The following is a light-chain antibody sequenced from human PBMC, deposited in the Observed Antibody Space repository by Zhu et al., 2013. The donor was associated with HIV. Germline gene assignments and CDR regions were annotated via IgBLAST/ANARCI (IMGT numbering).Light chain of an antibody. CDR3: QHRSSGPFS. V-gene: IGKV3D-20*02. CDR2: GAS. J-gene: IGKJ3*01. CDR1: QSVSSSY. Sequence: EIVLTQSPGTLSLSPGERATLSCRASQSVSSSYLAWYQQKPGQAPRLLIYGASSRATGIPDRFSGSGSGTDFTLTISRLEPEDFAVYYCQHRSSGPFSFGPGTKLDSK.